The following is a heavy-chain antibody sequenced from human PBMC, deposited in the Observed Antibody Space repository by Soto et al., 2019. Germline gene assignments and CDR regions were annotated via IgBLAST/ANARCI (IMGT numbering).Heavy chain of an antibody. D-gene: IGHD3-9*01. V-gene: IGHV4-31*11. CDR2: IYYSGST. J-gene: IGHJ4*02. CDR3: GRLEGLATIPHYFEY. CDR1: GGSISSGGYY. Sequence: SETLSLTGAVSGGSISSGGYYWSWIRQHPGKGLEWIGYIYYSGSTYYNSSLKSRVTISVDTSKNQFSLKLSSVTAADTAVYYCGRLEGLATIPHYFEYWGQGALVTVSS.